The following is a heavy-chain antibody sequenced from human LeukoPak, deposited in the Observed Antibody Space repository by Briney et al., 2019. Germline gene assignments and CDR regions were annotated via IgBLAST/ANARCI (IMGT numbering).Heavy chain of an antibody. CDR1: GFTFTSYR. CDR2: VSGSGDEF. Sequence: GGFLRLSCAASGFTFTSYRMNWVRQAPGKGLAWVSGVSGSGDEFQYADSVKGRFTISRDNSNNTLFLLMNSLRAEDTAIYYCVKGGWFDDWGQGTLVTVSS. CDR3: VKGGWFDD. D-gene: IGHD6-19*01. J-gene: IGHJ4*02. V-gene: IGHV3-23*01.